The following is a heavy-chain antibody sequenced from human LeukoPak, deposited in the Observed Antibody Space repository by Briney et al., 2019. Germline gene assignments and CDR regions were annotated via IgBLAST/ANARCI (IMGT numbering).Heavy chain of an antibody. CDR1: GGSISSYY. Sequence: SETLSLTCTVSGGSISSYYWSWIRQPPGKGLEWIGYIYYSGSTNYNSSLKSRVTISVDTSKNQFSLKLSSVTAADTAVYYCARDSSGYRYYFDYWGQGTLVTVSS. D-gene: IGHD3-22*01. CDR2: IYYSGST. J-gene: IGHJ4*02. V-gene: IGHV4-59*01. CDR3: ARDSSGYRYYFDY.